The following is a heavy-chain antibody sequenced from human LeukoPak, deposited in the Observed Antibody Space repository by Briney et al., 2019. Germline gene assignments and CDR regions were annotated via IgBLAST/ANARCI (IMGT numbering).Heavy chain of an antibody. CDR3: ATHIVATITPWYYFDY. J-gene: IGHJ4*02. V-gene: IGHV3-23*01. CDR1: GFTFSSYA. Sequence: GGSLRLSCGASGFTFSSYAMSWVRQAPGKGLEWVSGISGSDGYTYYADSVRGRFTISRDNSKNTLSLQMNSLKTEDTAVYYCATHIVATITPWYYFDYWGQGTLVTVSS. D-gene: IGHD5-12*01. CDR2: ISGSDGYT.